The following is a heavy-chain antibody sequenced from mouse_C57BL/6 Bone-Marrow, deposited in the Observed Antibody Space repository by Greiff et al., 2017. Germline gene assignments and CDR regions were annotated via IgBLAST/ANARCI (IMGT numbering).Heavy chain of an antibody. Sequence: VQLKQSGAELVKPGASVKLSCTASGFNIKDYYMHWVKQRTEQGLEWIGRIDPEDGETKYAPKFPGKATITADTSSSTASLQLSSLTSEDTAVYYSARWITTVVATDFYAMDDWGKGTSVTVSS. CDR2: IDPEDGET. CDR3: ARWITTVVATDFYAMDD. D-gene: IGHD1-1*01. V-gene: IGHV14-2*01. CDR1: GFNIKDYY. J-gene: IGHJ4*01.